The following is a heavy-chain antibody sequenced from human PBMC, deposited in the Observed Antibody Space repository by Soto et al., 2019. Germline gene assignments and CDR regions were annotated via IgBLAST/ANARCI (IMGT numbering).Heavy chain of an antibody. CDR3: ARAHCGGDCYSGVDY. CDR2: INPNSGGT. V-gene: IGHV1-2*04. D-gene: IGHD2-21*02. CDR1: GYTFTGYY. Sequence: QVQLVQSGAEVKKPGASVKVSCKASGYTFTGYYMHWVRQAPGQGFEWMGWINPNSGGTNYAQTFKGWVTMTRDTSISTAYMELSRLRSDDTAVYYCARAHCGGDCYSGVDYWGQGTLVTVSS. J-gene: IGHJ4*02.